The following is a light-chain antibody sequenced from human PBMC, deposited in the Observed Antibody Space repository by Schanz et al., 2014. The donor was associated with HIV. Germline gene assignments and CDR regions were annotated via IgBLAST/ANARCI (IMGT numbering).Light chain of an antibody. V-gene: IGLV2-8*01. Sequence: QSALTQPPSASGSPGQSVTISCTGTSSDVGGYNYVSWYQQHPGKAPKLMIYEVSERPSGVPDRFSGSKSGTSASLAISGLQSEDEDDYYCAAWDESLNGRVFGGGTKLTVL. CDR3: AAWDESLNGRV. CDR1: SSDVGGYNY. J-gene: IGLJ3*02. CDR2: EVS.